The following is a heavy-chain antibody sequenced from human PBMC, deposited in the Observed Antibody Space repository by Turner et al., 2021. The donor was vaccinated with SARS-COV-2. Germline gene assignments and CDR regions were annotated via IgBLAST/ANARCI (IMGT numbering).Heavy chain of an antibody. CDR2: FVPDEGET. Sequence: QVQLVQSGAEVKKPGASVKVPCKVSGHTVRELAMHLVRQAPGKGLEWMGGFVPDEGETIYAQKFQGRVTMTEDTFTDTAYMKLSSLTFEDSALYFCDTREFACDYDRRDMSPLPYWGQGTLVTVSS. CDR1: GHTVRELA. J-gene: IGHJ4*02. V-gene: IGHV1-24*01. D-gene: IGHD3-22*01. CDR3: DTREFACDYDRRDMSPLPY.